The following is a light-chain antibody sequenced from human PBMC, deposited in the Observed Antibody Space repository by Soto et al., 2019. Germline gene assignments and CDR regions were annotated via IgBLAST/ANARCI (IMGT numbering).Light chain of an antibody. CDR2: GAS. Sequence: EIVMTQSPATLSVAPGEGATLSCRASQSVSSNLAWYQQKPGQAPRLLIYGASTRATGIPARFSGSGSGTEFTLTISSLQSEDSALYYCQHYSSWPTFGPGTKVDNK. J-gene: IGKJ3*01. CDR3: QHYSSWPT. CDR1: QSVSSN. V-gene: IGKV3-15*01.